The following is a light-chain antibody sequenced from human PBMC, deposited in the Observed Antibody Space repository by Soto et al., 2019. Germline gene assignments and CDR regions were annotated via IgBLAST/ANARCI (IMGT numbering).Light chain of an antibody. CDR1: SSAIGAYNY. J-gene: IGLJ1*01. V-gene: IGLV2-8*01. CDR2: EVS. CDR3: CSFAGSNNLI. Sequence: QSALTQPPSASGSPGQSVTISCTGTSSAIGAYNYVSWYQQYPGKAPKPMIFEVSKRPSGVPDRFSGSKSGDTASLTVSGLQAEDEADYYCCSFAGSNNLIFGTGTKLTVL.